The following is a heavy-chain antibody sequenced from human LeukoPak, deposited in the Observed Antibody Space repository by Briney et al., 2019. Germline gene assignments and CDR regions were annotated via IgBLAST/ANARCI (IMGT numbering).Heavy chain of an antibody. J-gene: IGHJ4*02. D-gene: IGHD3-10*01. CDR3: ARGPYYYGSGSYSFYDY. CDR2: IYYSGST. V-gene: IGHV4-38-2*02. CDR1: GYSISSGSC. Sequence: KASETLSLTCTVSGYSISSGSCWGWIRQPPGEGLDWIGSIYYSGSTYYNPSLKSRVTISVDTSKNQFSLKLSSVTAADTAVYYCARGPYYYGSGSYSFYDYRGQGTLVTVSS.